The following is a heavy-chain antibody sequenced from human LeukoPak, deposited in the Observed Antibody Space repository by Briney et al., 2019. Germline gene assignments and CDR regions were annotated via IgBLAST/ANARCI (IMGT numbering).Heavy chain of an antibody. J-gene: IGHJ6*02. CDR3: LRRAAVRGMDF. D-gene: IGHD1-14*01. V-gene: IGHV3-23*01. CDR1: GFIFDNHT. Sequence: GGSLRLSCTGSGFIFDNHTLTWVRQAPGKGLEWVASISGYGDSRNYGDYVKGRFTISRDNFKGRVHLEMSKVRGDDTAMYYCLRRAAVRGMDFWGLGTTVMVSS. CDR2: ISGYGDSR.